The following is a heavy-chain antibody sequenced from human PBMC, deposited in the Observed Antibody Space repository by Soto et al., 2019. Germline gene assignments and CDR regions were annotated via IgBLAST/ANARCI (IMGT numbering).Heavy chain of an antibody. V-gene: IGHV3-23*01. CDR2: ISGSGDST. CDR3: AKDRDGAAAGPTKCCGMDV. D-gene: IGHD6-13*01. CDR1: GFTFSSYA. J-gene: IGHJ6*02. Sequence: EVQLLESGGGLVQPGGSLRLSCAASGFTFSSYAMSWVRQAPGKGLEWVSVISGSGDSTYYADSVRGRFTISRDNSKNTLYLQMNGLRAEDTAVYYCAKDRDGAAAGPTKCCGMDVWGQGTTVTVSS.